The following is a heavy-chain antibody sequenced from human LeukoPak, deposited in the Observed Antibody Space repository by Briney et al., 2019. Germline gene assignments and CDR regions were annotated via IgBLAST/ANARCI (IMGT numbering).Heavy chain of an antibody. CDR3: AKGGYQLPPDFDY. Sequence: GGSLRLSCAASGFTFSSYGMHWVRQAPGKGLEWVAVISYDGSNKYYADSVKGRFTISRDNSRNTLYLQMNSLRAEDTAVYYCAKGGYQLPPDFDYWGQGTLVTVSS. CDR1: GFTFSSYG. J-gene: IGHJ4*02. CDR2: ISYDGSNK. V-gene: IGHV3-30*18. D-gene: IGHD2-2*01.